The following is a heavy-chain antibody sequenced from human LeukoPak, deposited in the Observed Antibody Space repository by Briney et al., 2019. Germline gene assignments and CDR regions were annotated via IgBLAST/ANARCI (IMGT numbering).Heavy chain of an antibody. CDR1: GVSFSDYY. Sequence: SETLSLTCAVYGVSFSDYYWSWIRQPPGKGLEWIGEINHSGSTNYNPSLKSRVTISVDTSKNQFSLKLSSVTAADTAVYYCAKAFPGGGEQPFGYWGQGTLVTVSS. CDR3: AKAFPGGGEQPFGY. CDR2: INHSGST. V-gene: IGHV4-34*01. J-gene: IGHJ4*02. D-gene: IGHD3-16*01.